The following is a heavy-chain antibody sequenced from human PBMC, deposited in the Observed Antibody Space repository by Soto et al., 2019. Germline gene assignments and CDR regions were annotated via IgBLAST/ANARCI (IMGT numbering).Heavy chain of an antibody. J-gene: IGHJ5*02. CDR1: GYTFNTYG. CDR2: ISAYDGKT. CDR3: ARDPHEFWTSYWFDP. V-gene: IGHV1-18*01. Sequence: GASVKVSCKTSGYTFNTYGINWVRQAPGQGLELMGWISAYDGKTTYAEKFQGIVTLTTDTSTSPAYMELRSLRSDDTAIYYCARDPHEFWTSYWFDPWGQGTPVTVSS. D-gene: IGHD3-3*01.